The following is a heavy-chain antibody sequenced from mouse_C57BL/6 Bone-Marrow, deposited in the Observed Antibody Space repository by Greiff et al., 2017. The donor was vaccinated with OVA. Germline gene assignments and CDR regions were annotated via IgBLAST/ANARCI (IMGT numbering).Heavy chain of an antibody. CDR2: ISSGSSTI. CDR3: ARDGYYFLFAY. CDR1: GFTFSDYG. D-gene: IGHD2-3*01. V-gene: IGHV5-17*01. J-gene: IGHJ3*01. Sequence: EVHLVESGGGLVKPGGSLKLSCAASGFTFSDYGMHWVRQAPEKGLEWVAYISSGSSTIYYADTVKGRFTISRDNAKNTLFLQMTSLRSEDTAMYYCARDGYYFLFAYWGQGTLVTVSA.